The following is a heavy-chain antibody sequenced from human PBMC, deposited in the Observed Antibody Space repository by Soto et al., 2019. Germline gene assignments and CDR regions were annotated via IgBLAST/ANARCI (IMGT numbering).Heavy chain of an antibody. CDR2: IIPIVGVT. CDR1: GDTFNSYV. D-gene: IGHD3-16*01. CDR3: ARESLGAKGADH. J-gene: IGHJ4*02. V-gene: IGHV1-69*17. Sequence: QVQLVQSGAEVKRPGSSVKVSCESSGDTFNSYVISWVRQAPGQGLEWMGGIIPIVGVTHYAQKFQGRVTISALSSTGTAYMELTNVGFEDTALYYCARESLGAKGADHWGQGTLVTVSS.